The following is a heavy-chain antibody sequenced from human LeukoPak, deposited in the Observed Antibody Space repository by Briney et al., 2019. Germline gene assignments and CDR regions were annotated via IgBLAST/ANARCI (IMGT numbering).Heavy chain of an antibody. D-gene: IGHD5-18*01. CDR1: GFTFDDYA. CDR3: AKVVSSYGFYYFDY. V-gene: IGHV3-9*01. J-gene: IGHJ4*02. Sequence: PGGSLRLSCAASGFTFDDYAMHWVRQAPGKGLEWVSGISWNSGSIGYADSVKGRFTISRDNAKNSLYLQMSSLRAEDTALYYCAKVVSSYGFYYFDYWGQGTLVTVSS. CDR2: ISWNSGSI.